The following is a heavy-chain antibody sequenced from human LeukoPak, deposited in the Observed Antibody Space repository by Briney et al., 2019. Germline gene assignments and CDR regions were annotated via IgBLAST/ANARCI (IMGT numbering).Heavy chain of an antibody. CDR3: ARGRYFDF. Sequence: PGGSLRLPCSASGFTFTTYGMNWVRQAPGKGLEWVSSITTGIGYTYYAASVKGRFTISRDNAKNSLYLEMNGLRVEDTAVYYCARGRYFDFWGRGTLVTVSS. J-gene: IGHJ2*01. CDR1: GFTFTTYG. V-gene: IGHV3-21*01. CDR2: ITTGIGYT.